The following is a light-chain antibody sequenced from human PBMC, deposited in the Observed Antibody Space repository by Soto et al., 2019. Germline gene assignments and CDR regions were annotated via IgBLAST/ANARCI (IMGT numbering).Light chain of an antibody. Sequence: EIVMTQSPATLSVSPGERATLSCRASQSVSSNLAWYQQKPGQAPRHLIYGASARATGIPARFSGSGSGTEFTLTISSLQSADFAIYYCQQYNNWPPGTFGQGTKLEIK. CDR1: QSVSSN. V-gene: IGKV3-15*01. J-gene: IGKJ2*01. CDR2: GAS. CDR3: QQYNNWPPGT.